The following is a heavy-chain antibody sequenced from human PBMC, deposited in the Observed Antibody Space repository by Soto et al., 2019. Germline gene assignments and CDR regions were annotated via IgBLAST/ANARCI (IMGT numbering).Heavy chain of an antibody. CDR2: ISAYNGNT. CDR1: GYTFTSYG. CDR3: ARVGALLRFLEWTPMDV. J-gene: IGHJ6*04. V-gene: IGHV1-18*01. D-gene: IGHD3-3*01. Sequence: QVPLAQSGAEVKKPGASVNVSCKASGYTFTSYGISWVRQAPGQGLEWMGWISAYNGNTNYAQTPQGRVTMTTDTSTSTAYRELRSLRSDDTAGNYCARVGALLRFLEWTPMDVWGKGSTVTVSS.